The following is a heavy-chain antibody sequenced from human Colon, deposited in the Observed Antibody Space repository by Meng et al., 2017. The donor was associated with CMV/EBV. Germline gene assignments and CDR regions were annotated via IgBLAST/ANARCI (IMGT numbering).Heavy chain of an antibody. D-gene: IGHD3-10*01. J-gene: IGHJ1*01. CDR1: GGSISGHY. CDR2: IYSNGRI. V-gene: IGHV4-4*07. Sequence: QVQLEGSGPGLVKPSETLSLTCLVSGGSISGHYWTWIRRPAGEGLQWLGRIYSNGRIDENYSLRSRVTISVDTSKNQLSLRLTSVTAADTAVYYCGRAGARGVPIDVWGRGTLVTVSS. CDR3: GRAGARGVPIDV.